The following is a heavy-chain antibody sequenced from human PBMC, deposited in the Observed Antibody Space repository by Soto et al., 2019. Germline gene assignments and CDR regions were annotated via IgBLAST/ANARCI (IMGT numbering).Heavy chain of an antibody. CDR2: ISYDGSNK. V-gene: IGHV3-30*03. CDR1: GFTFSSYG. J-gene: IGHJ4*02. Sequence: GGSLRLSCAASGFTFSSYGMHWVRQAPGKGLEWVAVISYDGSNKYYADSVKGRFTISRDNSKNTLYLQMNSLRAEDTAVYYCATYQKRWLQSGTGDYWGQGTLVTVSS. D-gene: IGHD3-10*01. CDR3: ATYQKRWLQSGTGDY.